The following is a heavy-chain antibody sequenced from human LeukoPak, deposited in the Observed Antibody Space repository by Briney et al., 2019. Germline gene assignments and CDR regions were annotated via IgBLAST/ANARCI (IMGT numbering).Heavy chain of an antibody. Sequence: PSETLSLTCTVSGGSISSYYWSWIRQPPGKGLEWIGYIYYSGSTNYNPSLKSRVTISVDTSKNQFSLKLSSVTAADTAVYYRARLISGGVVEIFDYWGQGTLVTVSS. CDR1: GGSISSYY. J-gene: IGHJ4*02. D-gene: IGHD3-16*01. CDR3: ARLISGGVVEIFDY. V-gene: IGHV4-59*08. CDR2: IYYSGST.